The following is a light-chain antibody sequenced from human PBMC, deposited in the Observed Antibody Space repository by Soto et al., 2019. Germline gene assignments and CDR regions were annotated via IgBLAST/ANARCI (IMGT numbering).Light chain of an antibody. V-gene: IGKV3D-15*01. J-gene: IGKJ1*01. CDR3: QQYNFWPRT. CDR1: ESVNSN. Sequence: TQSPAIFSVSPGERGSLSFRASESVNSNLAWYQQNPGQPPRLLIYAASTRATDIPARFSGSGSGTEFTLTISSLQSEDFAVYYCQQYNFWPRTFGQGTKV. CDR2: AAS.